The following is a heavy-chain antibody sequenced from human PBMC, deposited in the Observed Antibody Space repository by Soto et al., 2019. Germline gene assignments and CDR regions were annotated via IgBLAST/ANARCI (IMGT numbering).Heavy chain of an antibody. Sequence: PSETLSLTCAVSGGSISSSNWWSWVRQPPGKGLEWIGEIYHSGNTNYNPSLKSRVTISVDKSKNQFSLKLSSVTAADTAVYYCASVRRGGYDSLRYYYGMDVWGQGTTVTVSS. J-gene: IGHJ6*01. CDR3: ASVRRGGYDSLRYYYGMDV. CDR2: IYHSGNT. V-gene: IGHV4-4*02. D-gene: IGHD5-12*01. CDR1: GGSISSSNW.